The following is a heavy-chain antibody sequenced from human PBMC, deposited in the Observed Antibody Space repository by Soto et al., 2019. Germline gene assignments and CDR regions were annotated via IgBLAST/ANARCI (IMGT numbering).Heavy chain of an antibody. D-gene: IGHD5-12*01. J-gene: IGHJ4*02. Sequence: QVQLVQSGPEMKKPGASVKISCKASGITYNTYAIHWVRQAPGQGLEWMGWINAGNGDPRISQNFQGRVTITRDTSASTVYMDLDSLKSEDTGVSYCARSISGYVTWGQGNLVTV. CDR2: INAGNGDP. V-gene: IGHV1-3*01. CDR3: ARSISGYVT. CDR1: GITYNTYA.